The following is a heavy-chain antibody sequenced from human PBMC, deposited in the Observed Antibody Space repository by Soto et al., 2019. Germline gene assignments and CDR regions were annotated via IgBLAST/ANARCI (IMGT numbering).Heavy chain of an antibody. CDR2: IYYSGST. Sequence: QLQLQESGPGLVKPSETLSLTCTVSGGSVSSSNYYWGWIRQSPGKGLEWIGSIYYSGSTSYNPSLESRVTISVDKSKNHFSLKVISVTAADTAVYYCARLEGLATISYYFDYWGQGTLVTVSS. V-gene: IGHV4-39*01. CDR1: GGSVSSSNYY. J-gene: IGHJ4*02. D-gene: IGHD3-9*01. CDR3: ARLEGLATISYYFDY.